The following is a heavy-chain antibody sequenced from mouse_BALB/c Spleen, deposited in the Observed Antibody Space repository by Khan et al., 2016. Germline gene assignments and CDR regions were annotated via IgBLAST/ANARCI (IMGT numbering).Heavy chain of an antibody. CDR3: GGENYRYSLDY. CDR2: INSNGGST. Sequence: EVELVESGGGLVQPGGSLTLSCAASGFSFSTYGRSWVSQTPDKRLVLVATINSNGGSTYYPDSVKGRFTISRDTAKNTLYLQMSSLKSEDTAMYYCGGENYRYSLDYWGQGTTITVSS. J-gene: IGHJ2*01. D-gene: IGHD2-14*01. CDR1: GFSFSTYG. V-gene: IGHV5-6-3*01.